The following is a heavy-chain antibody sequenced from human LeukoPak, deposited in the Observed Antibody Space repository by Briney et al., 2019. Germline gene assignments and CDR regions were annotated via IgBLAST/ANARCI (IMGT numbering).Heavy chain of an antibody. CDR1: GFTFSSYG. Sequence: GGSLRLSCAASGFTFSSYGMSWVRQAPGKGLEWVSALTPSGSSTYYADSVKGRFTISRDNSKNTLYLQMNSLRAEDTAVYYRAKGGDYGSGSHYYMDVWGKGTTVTISS. CDR2: LTPSGSST. J-gene: IGHJ6*03. D-gene: IGHD3-10*01. CDR3: AKGGDYGSGSHYYMDV. V-gene: IGHV3-23*01.